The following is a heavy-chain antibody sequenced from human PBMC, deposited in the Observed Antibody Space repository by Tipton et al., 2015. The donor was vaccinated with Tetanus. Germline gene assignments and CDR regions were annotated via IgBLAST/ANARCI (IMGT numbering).Heavy chain of an antibody. V-gene: IGHV3-7*01. Sequence: QLVQSGGGLVQPGGSLRLSCAASALTFSGSWMSWVRQAPGKGLEWVAHKNQDGNIKQYVDSVEGRFTISRDNAKNSLYLQMNNRGVEDAAVYYCASPPSRRFDYWGQGTLVTVSS. CDR1: ALTFSGSW. CDR3: ASPPSRRFDY. D-gene: IGHD6-6*01. CDR2: KNQDGNIK. J-gene: IGHJ4*02.